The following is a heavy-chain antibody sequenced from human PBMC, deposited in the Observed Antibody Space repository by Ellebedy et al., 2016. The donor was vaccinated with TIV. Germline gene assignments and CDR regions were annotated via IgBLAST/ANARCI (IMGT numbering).Heavy chain of an antibody. V-gene: IGHV4-34*01. Sequence: SETLSLTXAVYNESFNSYYWSWIRQAPGRGLEWVGEMNHRGSTKYNPSLESRVIISLDTAKNQFSLRLSSATAADTAMYYCAFIVVIPAGVSDYWGQGTLVTVSS. D-gene: IGHD2-2*01. CDR3: AFIVVIPAGVSDY. J-gene: IGHJ4*02. CDR2: MNHRGST. CDR1: NESFNSYY.